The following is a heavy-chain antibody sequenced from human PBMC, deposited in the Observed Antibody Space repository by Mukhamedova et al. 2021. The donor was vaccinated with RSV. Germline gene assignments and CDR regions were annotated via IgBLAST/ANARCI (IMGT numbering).Heavy chain of an antibody. V-gene: IGHV3-48*03. Sequence: QAPGKGLEWVSYISSSGSTIYYADSVKGRFTISRDNAKNSLYLQMNSLRAEDTAVYYCARVSLDAFDIWGQGTMVTVSS. CDR2: ISSSGSTI. CDR3: ARVSLDAFDI. D-gene: IGHD3/OR15-3a*01. J-gene: IGHJ3*02.